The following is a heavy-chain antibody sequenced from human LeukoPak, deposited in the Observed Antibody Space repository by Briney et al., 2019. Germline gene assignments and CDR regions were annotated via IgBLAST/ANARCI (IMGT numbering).Heavy chain of an antibody. CDR1: GYTFTAYY. D-gene: IGHD6-13*01. Sequence: ASVKVSCKASGYTFTAYYIHWVRQAPGQGLEWMGWIDPNSDGTKYAQNFLGRVTMTRDTSISTAYMELSRLRSDDTAVYYCAREQQLVPNYYYYHYIDVWGKGTTVTISS. V-gene: IGHV1-2*02. CDR2: IDPNSDGT. CDR3: AREQQLVPNYYYYHYIDV. J-gene: IGHJ6*03.